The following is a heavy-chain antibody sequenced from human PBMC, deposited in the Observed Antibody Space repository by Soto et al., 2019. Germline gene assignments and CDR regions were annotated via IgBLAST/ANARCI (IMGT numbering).Heavy chain of an antibody. D-gene: IGHD6-13*01. J-gene: IGHJ3*02. Sequence: PGESLKISCKGSGYSFTSYWISWVRQMPGKGLEWMGRIDPSDSYTNYSPSFQGHVTISADKSISTAYLQWSSLKASDTAMYYCARLQPAEYKQQLSNYDAFDIWAAFDIWGQGTMVTVSS. CDR1: GYSFTSYW. V-gene: IGHV5-10-1*01. CDR2: IDPSDSYT. CDR3: ARLQPAEYKQQLSNYDAFDIWAAFDI.